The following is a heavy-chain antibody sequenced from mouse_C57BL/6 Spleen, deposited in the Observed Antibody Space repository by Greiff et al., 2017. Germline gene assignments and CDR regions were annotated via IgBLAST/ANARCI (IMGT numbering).Heavy chain of an antibody. CDR1: GYTFTSYG. CDR3: ARNPIYYDYDNY. V-gene: IGHV1-81*01. J-gene: IGHJ2*01. CDR2: IYPRSGNT. D-gene: IGHD2-4*01. Sequence: QVQLQQSGAELARPGASVKLSCKASGYTFTSYGISWVKQRTGQGLEWIGEIYPRSGNTYYNEKFKGKATLTADKSSSTAYMELRSLTYEDSAVYFCARNPIYYDYDNYWGQGTTLTVSS.